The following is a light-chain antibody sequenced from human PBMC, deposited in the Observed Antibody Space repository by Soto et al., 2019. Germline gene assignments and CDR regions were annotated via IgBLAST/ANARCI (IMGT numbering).Light chain of an antibody. CDR2: GAS. CDR1: RSVSSNY. V-gene: IGKV3-20*01. J-gene: IGKJ1*01. CDR3: QQYGSSPET. Sequence: EIVLTQSPGTLCLSPGERATLSCRASRSVSSNYLAWYRQKPGQAPRLLIYGASRRATGIPDRISGSGSGTDFTLTINRLEPEDFAVYYCQQYGSSPETFGQGTKVDIK.